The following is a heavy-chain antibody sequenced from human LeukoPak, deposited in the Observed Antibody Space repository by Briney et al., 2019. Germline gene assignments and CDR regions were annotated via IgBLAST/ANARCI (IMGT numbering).Heavy chain of an antibody. V-gene: IGHV4-59*08. D-gene: IGHD6-19*01. CDR3: ATTALAGTFNWFDP. CDR2: IYYSGST. J-gene: IGHJ5*02. CDR1: GGSISSYY. Sequence: SETLSLTCTVSGGSISSYYWSWIRQPPGKGLEWIGYIYYSGSTNYNPSLKSRVTISVDTSKNQFSLKLSSVTAADTAVYYCATTALAGTFNWFDPWGQGTLVTVSS.